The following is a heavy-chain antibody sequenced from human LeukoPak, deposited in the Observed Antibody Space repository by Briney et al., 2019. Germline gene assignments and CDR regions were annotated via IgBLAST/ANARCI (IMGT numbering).Heavy chain of an antibody. J-gene: IGHJ5*02. CDR1: GFTFSSYN. V-gene: IGHV3-64D*08. D-gene: IGHD3-22*01. CDR3: VKPYES. Sequence: GGSLRLSCSASGFTFSSYNMHWVRKAPGKGLEYVSVISSNGGSTYYPDSVKGRFTISRDNSRNTLYLQMSSLRADDTAVYYCVKPYESWDQGTLVTVSS. CDR2: ISSNGGST.